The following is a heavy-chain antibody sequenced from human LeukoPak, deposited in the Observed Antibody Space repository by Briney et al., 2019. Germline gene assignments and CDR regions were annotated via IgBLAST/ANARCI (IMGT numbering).Heavy chain of an antibody. CDR3: ARTTVTTKGAMDV. CDR1: GFTFSSYS. CDR2: ISSSSSYI. V-gene: IGHV3-21*01. J-gene: IGHJ6*04. D-gene: IGHD4-17*01. Sequence: GGSLRLSCAASGFTFSSYSMNWVRQAPGKGLEWVSSISSSSSYIYYADSVKGRFTISRDNPKNSLYLQMNSLRAEDTAVYYCARTTVTTKGAMDVWGKGTTVTVSS.